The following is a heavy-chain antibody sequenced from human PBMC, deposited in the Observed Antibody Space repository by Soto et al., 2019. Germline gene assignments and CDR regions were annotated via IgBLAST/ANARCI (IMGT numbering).Heavy chain of an antibody. CDR2: MNPNSGNT. CDR3: ARGTGDYGDRRKLPTN. D-gene: IGHD4-17*01. CDR1: GYTFTIFY. Sequence: ASVKVSCKASGYTFTIFYINWVRQASGQGLEWMGWMNPNSGNTGYAQKFQGRVTMTRNTSIDTAYMELSSLRSEDTAVYFCARGTGDYGDRRKLPTNWDQGTPVTVSS. V-gene: IGHV1-8*01. J-gene: IGHJ4*02.